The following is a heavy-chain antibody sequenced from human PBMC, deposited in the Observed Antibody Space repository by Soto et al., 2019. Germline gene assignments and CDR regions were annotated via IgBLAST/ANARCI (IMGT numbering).Heavy chain of an antibody. V-gene: IGHV4-30-2*01. CDR1: GGSISSGGYS. D-gene: IGHD1-26*01. Sequence: QLQLQESGSGLVKPSQTLSLTCAVSGGSISSGGYSWSWIRQPPGKGLEWIGYIYHSGSTYYNPSLKSRRTISVDRSKNQCSLKLGSVTAADTAVYDCAAGGGPPRYYWGQGTLVTVSS. CDR3: AAGGGPPRYY. J-gene: IGHJ4*02. CDR2: IYHSGST.